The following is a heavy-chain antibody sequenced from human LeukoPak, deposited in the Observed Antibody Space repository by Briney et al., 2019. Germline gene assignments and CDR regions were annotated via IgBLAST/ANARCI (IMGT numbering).Heavy chain of an antibody. CDR1: GFTFSDYH. V-gene: IGHV3-11*01. D-gene: IGHD1-14*01. CDR3: ARWRTGYDC. CDR2: ISDTGGAI. Sequence: GALRLSCAASGFTFSDYHMTWIRQAPGKGLEWVSYISDTGGAIYYADSVKGRFTVSRDNAKNSLYLQVNSLRAEDTAVYYCARWRTGYDCWGQGTLVTASS. J-gene: IGHJ4*02.